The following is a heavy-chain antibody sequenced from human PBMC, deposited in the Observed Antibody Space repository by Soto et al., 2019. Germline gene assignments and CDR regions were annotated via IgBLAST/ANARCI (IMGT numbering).Heavy chain of an antibody. J-gene: IGHJ4*02. V-gene: IGHV1-18*01. CDR3: ASGRYGDY. Sequence: QVHLVQSGAEVKKPGASVKVSCKGSGYGFTTYGITWVRQAPGQGLEWMAWISAHNGNTNYAQKLQGRVTVTRDTSTRTAYMALRSLRSDDTAVSYCASGRYGDYWGQGALVTVSS. CDR1: GYGFTTYG. CDR2: ISAHNGNT. D-gene: IGHD1-26*01.